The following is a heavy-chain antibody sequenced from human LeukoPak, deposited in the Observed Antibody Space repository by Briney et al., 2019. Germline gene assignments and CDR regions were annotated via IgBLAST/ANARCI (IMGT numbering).Heavy chain of an antibody. Sequence: AGGSLRLSCAASGFIFSNYGMHWVRQAPGKGLEWVAFIRSDGSIKYYADSVKGRFTISRDNAKNSLYLQMNSLRAEDTALYYCAKGGIAAAGTTPPDYWGQGTLVTVSS. V-gene: IGHV3-30*02. D-gene: IGHD6-13*01. CDR2: IRSDGSIK. J-gene: IGHJ4*02. CDR1: GFIFSNYG. CDR3: AKGGIAAAGTTPPDY.